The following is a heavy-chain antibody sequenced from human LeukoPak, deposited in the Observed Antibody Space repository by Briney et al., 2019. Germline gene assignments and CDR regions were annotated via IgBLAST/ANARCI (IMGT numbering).Heavy chain of an antibody. Sequence: GASVKVSCKASGYPFTSYGVTWVRQAPGQGLEWMGWISVYNGNTKSAQKLQGRVTMTTDTSTSTAYMELRSLRSDDTAVYYCARAHHSLAGDLYYFDYWGQGTLVTVSS. CDR2: ISVYNGNT. CDR1: GYPFTSYG. V-gene: IGHV1-18*01. J-gene: IGHJ4*02. D-gene: IGHD4-17*01. CDR3: ARAHHSLAGDLYYFDY.